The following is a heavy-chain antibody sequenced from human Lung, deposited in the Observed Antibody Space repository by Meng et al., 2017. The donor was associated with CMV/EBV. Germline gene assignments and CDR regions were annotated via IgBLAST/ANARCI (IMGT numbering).Heavy chain of an antibody. CDR1: GGYRRSSSHY. Sequence: LLESVAGLVQPSATCYLVCTVSGGYRRSSSHYWGLIRQPPGKGLEWIGNIYASGLTSYNPSLKRRVTISVDTSKNQFSLKLSSVTAADTAVFYCARVWANGEGWFDPWGQGTLVTVSS. J-gene: IGHJ5*02. V-gene: IGHV4-39*07. CDR2: IYASGLT. D-gene: IGHD2-8*01. CDR3: ARVWANGEGWFDP.